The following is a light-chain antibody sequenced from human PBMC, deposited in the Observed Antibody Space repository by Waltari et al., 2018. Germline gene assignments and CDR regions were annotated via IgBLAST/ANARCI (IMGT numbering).Light chain of an antibody. CDR1: QSRLHSKGYYH. CDR3: MQALQTPRT. Sequence: IVMTPAPPALHVSPGVLASISCRSSQSRLHSKGYYHLDWYLQKPGQSPQLLIYLGPKRASGVPDRFSGSGSGTDFTLKISRVEAEDVGVYYCMQALQTPRTFGQGTKLEIK. CDR2: LGP. V-gene: IGKV2-28*01. J-gene: IGKJ2*01.